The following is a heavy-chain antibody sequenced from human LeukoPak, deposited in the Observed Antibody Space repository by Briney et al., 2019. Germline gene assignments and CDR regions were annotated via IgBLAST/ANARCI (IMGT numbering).Heavy chain of an antibody. Sequence: PGGSLRLSCAASGFTFSSYAMSWVRQAPGKGLEWVSTISGSGGTTYYADSVKGRFTISRDNSRNTLYLQMNSLRAEDTAVYYCAKDGEGFYYFDYWGQGTLVTVSS. CDR2: ISGSGGTT. D-gene: IGHD3-3*01. CDR3: AKDGEGFYYFDY. J-gene: IGHJ4*02. CDR1: GFTFSSYA. V-gene: IGHV3-23*01.